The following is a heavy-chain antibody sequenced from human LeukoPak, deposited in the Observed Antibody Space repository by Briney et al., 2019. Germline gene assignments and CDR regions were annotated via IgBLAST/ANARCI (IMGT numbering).Heavy chain of an antibody. J-gene: IGHJ3*02. CDR3: ASLRPGEDVIFGAAENAFDI. CDR2: IYYSGST. V-gene: IGHV4-39*01. D-gene: IGHD3-3*01. Sequence: SETLSLTCTVSGGSISSSSYYWGWIRQPPGKGLEWIGSIYYSGSTYYNPSLKSRVTISVDTSKNQFSLKLSSVTAADTAVYYCASLRPGEDVIFGAAENAFDIWGQGTMVTVSS. CDR1: GGSISSSSYY.